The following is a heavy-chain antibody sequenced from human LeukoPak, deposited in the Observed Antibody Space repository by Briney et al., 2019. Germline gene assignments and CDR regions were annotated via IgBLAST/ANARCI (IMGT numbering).Heavy chain of an antibody. CDR2: ISYDGSNK. Sequence: GGSLRLSCAASGFTFSSYAMHWVRQAPGKGLEWVAVISYDGSNKYYADSVKGRFTISRDNSKNTLYLQMNSLRAEDTAVYYCARDPMYYYGSGSYYDLDYWGQGTLVTVSS. J-gene: IGHJ4*02. CDR3: ARDPMYYYGSGSYYDLDY. CDR1: GFTFSSYA. V-gene: IGHV3-30-3*01. D-gene: IGHD3-10*01.